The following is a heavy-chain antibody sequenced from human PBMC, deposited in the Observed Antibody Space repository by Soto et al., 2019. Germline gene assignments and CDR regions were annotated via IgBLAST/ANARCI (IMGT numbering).Heavy chain of an antibody. CDR3: ARGHSTDCSNGVCSFFYNHEMDV. V-gene: IGHV1-2*04. D-gene: IGHD2-8*01. J-gene: IGHJ6*02. CDR1: GYSFTDYH. Sequence: EASVKVSCKASGYSFTDYHIHWVRQAPGQGLEWLGRINPKSGGTSTAQKFQGWVTMTRDRSISTVYMELTRLRSDDTAVYFCARGHSTDCSNGVCSFFYNHEMDVWGQGTPVTVSS. CDR2: INPKSGGT.